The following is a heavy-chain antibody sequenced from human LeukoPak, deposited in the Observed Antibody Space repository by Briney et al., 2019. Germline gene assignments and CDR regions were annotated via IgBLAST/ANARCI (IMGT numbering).Heavy chain of an antibody. V-gene: IGHV6-1*01. J-gene: IGHJ3*02. D-gene: IGHD4-17*01. CDR3: ARANPTTVVTPGFAFDI. CDR2: TYYRSKWYN. CDR1: GDSVSSNSAA. Sequence: SQTLSLTCAISGDSVSSNSAAWNWIRQSPSRGLEWLGRTYYRSKWYNDYAVSVRSRITINPDTSKNQFSLQLNSVTPEDTAVYYCARANPTTVVTPGFAFDIWGQGTMVTVSS.